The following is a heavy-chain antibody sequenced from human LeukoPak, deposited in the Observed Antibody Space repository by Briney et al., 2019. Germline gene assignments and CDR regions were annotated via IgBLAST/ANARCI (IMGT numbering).Heavy chain of an antibody. V-gene: IGHV4-59*12. Sequence: SETLSLTCTVSGDSISDFYCSWIRQPPGKGLEWIGYIHNSGTTNYNPSLKSRVTLSVDTSKNQFSLRLSSVTAADTAVYYCARAEETTYYYDSSGYYKFDYWGQGTLVTVSS. D-gene: IGHD3-22*01. CDR2: IHNSGTT. CDR3: ARAEETTYYYDSSGYYKFDY. CDR1: GDSISDFY. J-gene: IGHJ4*02.